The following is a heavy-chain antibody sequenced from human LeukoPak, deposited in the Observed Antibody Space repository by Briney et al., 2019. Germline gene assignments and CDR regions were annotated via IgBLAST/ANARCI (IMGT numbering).Heavy chain of an antibody. V-gene: IGHV3-7*04. CDR3: ARVGCSGGSCLDALVI. D-gene: IGHD2-15*01. Sequence: PGGSLRLSCAASGFTFSRYWMPWVRQAPGKGLEWVANIKQDGSEKYYVDSVKGRFAISRDNAKNSLYLQMNSLRAEDTAVYYCARVGCSGGSCLDALVIWGQGTMVTVSS. J-gene: IGHJ3*02. CDR1: GFTFSRYW. CDR2: IKQDGSEK.